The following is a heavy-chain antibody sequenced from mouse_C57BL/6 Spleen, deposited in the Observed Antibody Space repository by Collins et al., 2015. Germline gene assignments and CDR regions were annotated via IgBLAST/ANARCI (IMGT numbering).Heavy chain of an antibody. CDR3: AIYYYGSRRRYFDV. V-gene: IGHV1-58*01. CDR1: GYTFTSYG. Sequence: GIDLVRPGSSVKMSCKTSGYTFTSYGINWVKQRPGQGLEWIGYIYIGNGYTEYNEKFKGKATLTSDTSSSTAYMQLSSLTSEDSAIYFCAIYYYGSRRRYFDVWGTGTTVTVSS. CDR2: IYIGNGYT. D-gene: IGHD1-1*01. J-gene: IGHJ1*03.